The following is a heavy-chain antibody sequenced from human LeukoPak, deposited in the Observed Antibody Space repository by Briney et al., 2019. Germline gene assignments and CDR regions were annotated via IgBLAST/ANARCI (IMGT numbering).Heavy chain of an antibody. CDR3: XXXXXRPLEWLSEYFFDY. CDR2: VYYSGST. J-gene: IGHJ4*02. V-gene: IGHV4-39*06. CDR1: GGSISSSSYY. Sequence: PSETLSLTCTVSGGSISSSSYYWGWIRQPPGKGLEWIGNVYYSGSTYYNPSLKSRVTISVDTSKNQFTLKVRSVTAADTGVYXXXXXXXRPLEWLSEYFFDYRGQGTLVSVAS. D-gene: IGHD3-3*01.